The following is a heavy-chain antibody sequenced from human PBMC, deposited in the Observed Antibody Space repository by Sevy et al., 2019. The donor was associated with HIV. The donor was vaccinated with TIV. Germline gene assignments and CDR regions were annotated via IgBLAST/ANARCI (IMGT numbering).Heavy chain of an antibody. V-gene: IGHV3-33*01. Sequence: GGSLRLSCAASGFTFSSYGMHWVRQAPGKGLEWVAVIWNDRSNKEYADSVKGRFTISRDNSKNTLYLEMNSLRAEDTAVYYCASLPNNYYDSGGYSGNDAFAIWGQGTMVTVSS. D-gene: IGHD3-22*01. CDR3: ASLPNNYYDSGGYSGNDAFAI. J-gene: IGHJ3*02. CDR2: IWNDRSNK. CDR1: GFTFSSYG.